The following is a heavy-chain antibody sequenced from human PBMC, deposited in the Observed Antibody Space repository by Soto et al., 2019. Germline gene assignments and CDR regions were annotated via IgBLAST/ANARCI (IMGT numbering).Heavy chain of an antibody. CDR2: INPNNDGT. D-gene: IGHD2-8*01. CDR1: GNNFIGYY. J-gene: IGHJ4*02. V-gene: IGHV1-2*02. Sequence: QVQLVQSGAEVKKPGASVKVSCKASGNNFIGYYIHWVRQAPGQGLEWMGWINPNNDGTTYGEKLQGSVTMTRDTSTSTAYMELSRLRSDDTDVYYCARDLGVSRDSWGQGTLVTVSS. CDR3: ARDLGVSRDS.